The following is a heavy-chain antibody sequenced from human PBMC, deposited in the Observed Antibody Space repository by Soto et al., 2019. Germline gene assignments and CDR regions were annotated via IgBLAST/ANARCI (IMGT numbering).Heavy chain of an antibody. CDR2: IIPIFGTA. J-gene: IGHJ6*02. Sequence: QVQLVQSGAEVKKPGSSVKVSCKASGGTFSSYAISWVRQAPGQGLEWMGGIIPIFGTANYAQKFQGRVTITADESTSTAYMEVGSLRSEDTAVYYCASPPTTGNFYYYRMDVWGQGTTVTVSS. CDR3: ASPPTTGNFYYYRMDV. CDR1: GGTFSSYA. V-gene: IGHV1-69*12. D-gene: IGHD4-17*01.